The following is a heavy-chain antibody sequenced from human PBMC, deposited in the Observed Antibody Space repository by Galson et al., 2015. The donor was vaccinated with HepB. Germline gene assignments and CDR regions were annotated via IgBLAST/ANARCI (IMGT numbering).Heavy chain of an antibody. Sequence: SLRLSCAASGFSFDTYAMSWVRQAPGKGLEWVSSISGGGHNTYYADAVRGRFTTSRDNSNNTVYLQMNSLRGEDTAMYYCAKDPDFDFDSEKSTTFDYWGRGTLVTVSS. CDR3: AKDPDFDFDSEKSTTFDY. D-gene: IGHD3-3*01. CDR2: ISGGGHNT. CDR1: GFSFDTYA. V-gene: IGHV3-23*01. J-gene: IGHJ4*02.